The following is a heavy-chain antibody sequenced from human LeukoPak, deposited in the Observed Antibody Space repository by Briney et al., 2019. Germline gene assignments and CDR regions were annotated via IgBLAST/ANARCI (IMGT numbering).Heavy chain of an antibody. V-gene: IGHV3-21*01. D-gene: IGHD6-19*01. Sequence: GGSLRLSCAASGFTFSSYSMNWVRQAPGKGLEWVSSISSSSGYIYYADSVKGRFTISRDNAKNSLYLQMNSLRAEDTAVYYCAREYSSGWYYWGQGTLVAVSS. CDR3: AREYSSGWYY. CDR2: ISSSSGYI. CDR1: GFTFSSYS. J-gene: IGHJ4*02.